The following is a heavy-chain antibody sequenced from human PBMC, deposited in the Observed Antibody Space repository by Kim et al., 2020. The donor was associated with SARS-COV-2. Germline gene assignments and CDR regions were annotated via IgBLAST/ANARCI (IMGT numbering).Heavy chain of an antibody. Sequence: SETLSLTCAVYGGSFSGYYWSWIRQPPGKGLEWIGEINHSGSTNYNPSLKSRVTISVDTSKNQFSLKLSSVTAADTAVYYCASGDYYGSGSYYKSWFDPWGQGTLVTVSS. D-gene: IGHD3-10*01. CDR2: INHSGST. V-gene: IGHV4-34*01. J-gene: IGHJ5*02. CDR1: GGSFSGYY. CDR3: ASGDYYGSGSYYKSWFDP.